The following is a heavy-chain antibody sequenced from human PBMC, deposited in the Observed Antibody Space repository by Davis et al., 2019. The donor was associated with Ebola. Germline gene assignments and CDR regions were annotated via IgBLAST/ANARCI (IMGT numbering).Heavy chain of an antibody. CDR1: GDSVSTNIG. D-gene: IGHD7-27*01. CDR2: TYYNSKWYK. V-gene: IGHV6-1*01. CDR3: ARVNWGAGKAFDI. Sequence: HSQTLSLTCAISGDSVSTNIGWNWIRQSPSRGLEWLGRTYYNSKWYKDYAVSLKSRITFNPDTSKNQFSLQLDSVTPEDTAIYYCARVNWGAGKAFDIWGQGSMVTVSS. J-gene: IGHJ3*02.